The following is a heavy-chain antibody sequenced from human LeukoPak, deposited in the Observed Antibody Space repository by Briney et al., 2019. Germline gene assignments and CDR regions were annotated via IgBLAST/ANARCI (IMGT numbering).Heavy chain of an antibody. CDR1: GGSISSSSSY. CDR2: IYYSGNT. D-gene: IGHD1-26*01. J-gene: IGHJ3*02. V-gene: IGHV4-39*01. CDR3: ARKTSGMAFDI. Sequence: SETLSLTCTVSGGSISSSSSYWGWIRQPPGKGLEWIGTIYYSGNTNYSPSLESRVTVSVDTSTNQFSLKLSSVTAADTAVYHCARKTSGMAFDIWGQGIMVTVSS.